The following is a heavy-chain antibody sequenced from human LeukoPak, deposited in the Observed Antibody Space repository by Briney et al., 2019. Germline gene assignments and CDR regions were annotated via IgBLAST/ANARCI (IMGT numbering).Heavy chain of an antibody. V-gene: IGHV4-38-2*02. CDR2: IYHSGST. D-gene: IGHD3-10*01. CDR1: GYSISSGYY. CDR3: AGERPNYYGSGSYHPH. Sequence: PSETLSLTCTVSGYSISSGYYWGWIRQPPGKGLEWIGSIYHSGSTYYNPSLKSRVTISVDTSKNQFSLKLSSVTAADPAVYYCAGERPNYYGSGSYHPHWGLGTLVTVSS. J-gene: IGHJ4*02.